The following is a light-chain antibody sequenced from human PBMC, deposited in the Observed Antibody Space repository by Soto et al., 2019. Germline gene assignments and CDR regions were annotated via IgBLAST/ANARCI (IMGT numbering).Light chain of an antibody. V-gene: IGLV4-60*02. CDR3: ETWDINTHVV. Sequence: QAVLTQSSSASASLGSSVKLTCTLSSGHSSYIIAWHQQQPGKAPRYLMKLEGSGSYNKGSGVPDRFSGSSSGADRYLTISNLQFEDEADYYCETWDINTHVVFGAGTQLPVL. CDR1: SGHSSYI. CDR2: LEGSGSY. J-gene: IGLJ2*01.